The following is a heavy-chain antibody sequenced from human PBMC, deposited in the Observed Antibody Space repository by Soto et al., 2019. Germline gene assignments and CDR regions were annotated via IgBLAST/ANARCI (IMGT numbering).Heavy chain of an antibody. J-gene: IGHJ4*02. CDR3: ARGRHYYDSSGYYYGYFDY. D-gene: IGHD3-22*01. CDR1: GGTFSSYT. V-gene: IGHV1-69*13. Sequence: SVKVSCKASGGTFSSYTISWVRQAPGQGREWMGGIIPIFGTANYAQKFQGRVTITADESTSTAYMELSSLRSEDTAVYYCARGRHYYDSSGYYYGYFDYWGQGTLVTVSS. CDR2: IIPIFGTA.